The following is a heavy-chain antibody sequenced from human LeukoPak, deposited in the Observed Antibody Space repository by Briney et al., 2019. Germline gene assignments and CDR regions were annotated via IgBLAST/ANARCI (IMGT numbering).Heavy chain of an antibody. CDR1: GFTVSSYG. CDR3: AKGSGWEASYFYYYMDV. D-gene: IGHD1-26*01. CDR2: IRYDGSSK. Sequence: GGSLRLSCAASGFTVSSYGMSWVRQAPGKGLEWVAFIRYDGSSKYYVDSVKGRFTISRDNSKNTLYLQMNSLRAEDTAVYFCAKGSGWEASYFYYYMDVWGKGTTVTISS. V-gene: IGHV3-30*02. J-gene: IGHJ6*03.